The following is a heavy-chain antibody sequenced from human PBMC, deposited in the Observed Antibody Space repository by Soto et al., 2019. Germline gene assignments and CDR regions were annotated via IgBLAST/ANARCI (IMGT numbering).Heavy chain of an antibody. CDR2: IYHSGST. V-gene: IGHV4-59*12. D-gene: IGHD6-13*01. CDR1: GGSISSYS. Sequence: PSETLSLTCTVSGGSISSYSWSWIRQPPGKGLEWIGYIYHSGSTYYNPSLKSRVTISVDRSKNQFSLKLSSVTAADTAVYYCARGRGAAADYFDFWGQGTLVTVSS. J-gene: IGHJ4*02. CDR3: ARGRGAAADYFDF.